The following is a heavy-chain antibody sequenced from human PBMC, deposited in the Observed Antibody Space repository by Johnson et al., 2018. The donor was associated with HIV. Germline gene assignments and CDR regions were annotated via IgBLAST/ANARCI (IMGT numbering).Heavy chain of an antibody. CDR1: GFTLSNYA. V-gene: IGHV3-30-3*01. J-gene: IGHJ3*02. D-gene: IGHD1-26*01. Sequence: QMLLVESGGGLVQPGGSLRLSCAVSGFTLSNYAMHWVRQAPGKGLEWVAVISFDGYNKYYADSVKGRFTISRDSSEKTLYLQMNSLRPEDTAVYYCARGLELYLYLGWDDAFDIWGQGTMVTVSS. CDR3: ARGLELYLYLGWDDAFDI. CDR2: ISFDGYNK.